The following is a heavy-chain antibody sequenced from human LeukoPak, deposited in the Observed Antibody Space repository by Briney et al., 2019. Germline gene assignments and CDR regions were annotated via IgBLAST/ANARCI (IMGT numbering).Heavy chain of an antibody. D-gene: IGHD4-17*01. CDR2: ISSNGGST. Sequence: PGGSLRLFCSASGFTFSSYAMHWDRQAPGKGLEYVSAISSNGGSTYYADSVKGRFTISRDNSKNTLYLQMSSLRAEDTAVYYCVKNIDYDYYYYGMDVWGKGTTVTVSS. CDR3: VKNIDYDYYYYGMDV. CDR1: GFTFSSYA. V-gene: IGHV3-64D*06. J-gene: IGHJ6*04.